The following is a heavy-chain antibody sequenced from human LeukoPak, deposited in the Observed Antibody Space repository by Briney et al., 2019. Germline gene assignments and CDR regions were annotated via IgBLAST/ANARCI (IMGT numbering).Heavy chain of an antibody. CDR3: ARLGYYFDSSGPLDY. V-gene: IGHV3-64*01. J-gene: IGHJ4*02. Sequence: GGSLRLSCAASGFTFSSYAMHWVRQAPGKGLEYVSGISSNGGSTYYANSVKGRFTISRDNSKNTLSLQMGSLRAEDMAVYYCARLGYYFDSSGPLDYWGQGTLVTVSS. CDR2: ISSNGGST. D-gene: IGHD3-22*01. CDR1: GFTFSSYA.